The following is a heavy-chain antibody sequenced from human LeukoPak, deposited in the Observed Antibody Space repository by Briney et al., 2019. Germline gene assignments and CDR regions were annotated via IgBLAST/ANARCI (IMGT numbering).Heavy chain of an antibody. J-gene: IGHJ4*02. V-gene: IGHV1-24*01. D-gene: IGHD3-10*01. CDR3: ATGAMITMVRGVIITSDY. CDR1: GYTLTELS. CDR2: FDPEDGET. Sequence: ASVKVSCKVSGYTLTELSMHWVRQAPGKGLEWMGGFDPEDGETIYAQKFQGRVTMTEDTSTDTAYMELSSLRSEDTAVYYCATGAMITMVRGVIITSDYWGQGTLVTVSS.